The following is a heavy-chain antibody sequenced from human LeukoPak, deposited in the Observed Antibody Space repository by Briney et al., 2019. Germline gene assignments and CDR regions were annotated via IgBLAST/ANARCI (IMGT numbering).Heavy chain of an antibody. CDR1: GDSVSSSSAV. Sequence: SQTLSLTCAVSGDSVSSSSAVWNWIRQSPSRGLEWLGRTYYRSKWYNDYAVSVKSRITINPDTSKNQFSLQLNSVTPEDTAVYYCARGKVVGAIYYCYYGMDVWGQGTTVTVSS. CDR2: TYYRSKWYN. V-gene: IGHV6-1*01. J-gene: IGHJ6*02. CDR3: ARGKVVGAIYYCYYGMDV. D-gene: IGHD1-26*01.